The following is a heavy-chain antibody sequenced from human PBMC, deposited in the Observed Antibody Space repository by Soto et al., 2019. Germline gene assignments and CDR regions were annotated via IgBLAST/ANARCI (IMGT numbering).Heavy chain of an antibody. CDR3: ARDDDQPTAWCFDY. Sequence: VASVKVSCKASGYTFTSYGISWVRQAPGQGLEWMGWISAYNGNTNYAQKLQGRVTMTTDTSTSTAYMELRSLRSDDTAVYYCARDDDQPTAWCFDYWGQGTLVTVSS. CDR2: ISAYNGNT. J-gene: IGHJ4*02. CDR1: GYTFTSYG. V-gene: IGHV1-18*01. D-gene: IGHD2-15*01.